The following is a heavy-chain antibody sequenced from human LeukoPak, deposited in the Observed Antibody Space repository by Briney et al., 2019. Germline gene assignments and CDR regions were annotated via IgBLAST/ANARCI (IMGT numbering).Heavy chain of an antibody. CDR2: ISSSSSFI. CDR3: ARDPPLGYCSSSSCPHLDY. J-gene: IGHJ4*02. Sequence: GGSLRLSCAASGFTFSRYSMNWVRQAPGKGLEWVSSISSSSSFIYYADSVKGRLTISRDNAKNSLYLQMNSLRAEDTAVYYCARDPPLGYCSSSSCPHLDYWGQGTLVTVSS. V-gene: IGHV3-21*01. CDR1: GFTFSRYS. D-gene: IGHD2-2*01.